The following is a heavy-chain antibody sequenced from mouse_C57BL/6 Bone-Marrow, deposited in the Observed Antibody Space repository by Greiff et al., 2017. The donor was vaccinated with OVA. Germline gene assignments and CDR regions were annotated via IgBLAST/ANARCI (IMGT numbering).Heavy chain of an antibody. CDR2: IDPSDSYT. CDR3: AREGYYSYYAMDY. CDR1: GYTFTSYW. D-gene: IGHD1-1*01. Sequence: VQLQQPGAELVKPGASVKLSCKASGYTFTSYWMQWVKQRPGQGLEWIGEIDPSDSYTNYNQKFKGKATLTVDTSSRTAYMQLSSLTSEDAAVYYCAREGYYSYYAMDYWGRGTAVTVTS. J-gene: IGHJ4*01. V-gene: IGHV1-50*01.